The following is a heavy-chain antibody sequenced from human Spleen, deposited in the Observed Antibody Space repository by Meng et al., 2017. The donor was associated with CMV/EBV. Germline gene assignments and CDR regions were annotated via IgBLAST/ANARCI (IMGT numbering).Heavy chain of an antibody. CDR3: AKSRNRYCSSTSCHSVFDY. Sequence: GESLKISCAASGFTFSSHWMSWVRQPPGKGLEWVANIKGDESEKYYVDSVKGRFSISRDNSKNTLYLQMNSLRAEDTAVYYCAKSRNRYCSSTSCHSVFDYWGQGTLVTVSS. CDR2: IKGDESEK. J-gene: IGHJ4*02. D-gene: IGHD2-2*01. CDR1: GFTFSSHW. V-gene: IGHV3-7*01.